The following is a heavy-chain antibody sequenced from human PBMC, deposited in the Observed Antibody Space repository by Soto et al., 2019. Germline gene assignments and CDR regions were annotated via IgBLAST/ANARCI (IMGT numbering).Heavy chain of an antibody. CDR3: ARGLLGPGDYYYGMDV. J-gene: IGHJ6*02. CDR1: GFTFNNHD. CDR2: IGVLGDT. V-gene: IGHV3-13*01. Sequence: GESLKISCAASGFTFNNHDMHWVRQATGKGLEWVSGIGVLGDTYYPGSVNGRFTISRENAKNSLYLQINDLRAGDTAVYYCARGLLGPGDYYYGMDVWGQGTTVTVS. D-gene: IGHD7-27*01.